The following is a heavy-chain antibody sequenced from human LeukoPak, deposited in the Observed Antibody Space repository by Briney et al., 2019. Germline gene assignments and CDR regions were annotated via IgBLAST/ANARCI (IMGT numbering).Heavy chain of an antibody. CDR3: ARATPFYESRRGNWFDP. D-gene: IGHD2/OR15-2a*01. CDR1: GDSMTSSSYE. V-gene: IGHV4-39*07. Sequence: SETLSLTCKVSGDSMTSSSYEWAWIRQTPGKGLEWIGTISYSGSTDYNPSFKSRVTISVDKSKNQFSLKLNSVTAADTAVYYCARATPFYESRRGNWFDPWGQGTLVTVSS. J-gene: IGHJ5*02. CDR2: ISYSGST.